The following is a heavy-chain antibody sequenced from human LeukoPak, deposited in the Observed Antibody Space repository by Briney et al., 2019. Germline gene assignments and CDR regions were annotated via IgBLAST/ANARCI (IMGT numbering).Heavy chain of an antibody. J-gene: IGHJ4*02. Sequence: SETLSLTCTVSGGSISSYYWSWIRQPPGKGLEWIGYIYYSGSTNYNPSLKSRVTISVDTSKNQFSLKLSSVTAADTAVYYCARLGYSGYDQWLTFFDYWGQGTLVTVSS. CDR2: IYYSGST. D-gene: IGHD5-12*01. V-gene: IGHV4-59*08. CDR3: ARLGYSGYDQWLTFFDY. CDR1: GGSISSYY.